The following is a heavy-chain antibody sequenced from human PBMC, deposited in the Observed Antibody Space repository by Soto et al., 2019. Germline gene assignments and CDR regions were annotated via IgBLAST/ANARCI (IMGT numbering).Heavy chain of an antibody. CDR1: GFTFNTHW. J-gene: IGHJ4*02. D-gene: IGHD1-26*01. Sequence: VGSLRLSCTASGFTFNTHWMHWVRQAPGKGLVWVSRIYFDGITTNYADSVKGRLTVSRDNAKNTVYLHVNTLRDEDTAVYYCARGGAMGVDYWGQGTLVTVSS. V-gene: IGHV3-74*01. CDR3: ARGGAMGVDY. CDR2: IYFDGITT.